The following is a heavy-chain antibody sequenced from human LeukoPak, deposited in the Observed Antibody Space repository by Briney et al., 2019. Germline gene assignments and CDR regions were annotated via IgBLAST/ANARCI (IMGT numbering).Heavy chain of an antibody. CDR2: IYSDGST. CDR3: TREAGATDY. CDR1: GFTVSSSY. Sequence: GGSLRLSCAVSGFTVSSSYMSWVRQAPEGKGLEWASVIYSDGSTYYADSVKGRFTISRDNSKNMLYLQMNSLRAEDTALYYCTREAGATDYWGQGTLVTVSS. J-gene: IGHJ4*02. D-gene: IGHD1-26*01. V-gene: IGHV3-66*01.